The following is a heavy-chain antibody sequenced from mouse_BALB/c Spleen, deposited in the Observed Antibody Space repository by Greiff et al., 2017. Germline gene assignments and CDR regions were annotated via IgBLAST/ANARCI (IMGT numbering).Heavy chain of an antibody. CDR1: GYAFSSYW. D-gene: IGHD2-4*01. CDR3: ASIYYDYDGYAMDY. J-gene: IGHJ4*01. V-gene: IGHV1-80*01. Sequence: VQLQQSGAELVRPGSSVKISCKASGYAFSSYWMNWVKQRPGQGLEWIGQIYPGDGDTNYNGKFKGKATLTADKSSSTAYMQLSSLTSEDSAVYFCASIYYDYDGYAMDYWGQGTSVTVSS. CDR2: IYPGDGDT.